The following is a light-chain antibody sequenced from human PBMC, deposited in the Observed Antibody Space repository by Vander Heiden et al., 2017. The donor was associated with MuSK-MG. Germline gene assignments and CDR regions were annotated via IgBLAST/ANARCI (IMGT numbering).Light chain of an antibody. CDR3: QQEGSSPLT. CDR2: GAS. V-gene: IGKV3-20*01. CDR1: QSVSSSY. Sequence: VLTQSPGTLSLSPGARATLSCRASQSVSSSYLAWYQQKPGQAPMLLIYGASSRATGIPDRFSGSGSGTDFTLTSSRLEPEDLAVYYCQQEGSSPLTFGGGTKVEIK. J-gene: IGKJ4*01.